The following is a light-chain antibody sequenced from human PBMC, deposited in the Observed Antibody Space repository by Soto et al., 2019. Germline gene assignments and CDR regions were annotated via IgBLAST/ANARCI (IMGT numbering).Light chain of an antibody. CDR3: TSYTSSYTYV. V-gene: IGLV2-18*02. Sequence: QSALTQPPSVSGSPGQSVTSSCTGTISDIGSYDRVSWYQQPPGKAPKVIIYDVRNRPSGVSYRFSGSKSGNTASLTISGLQAEDEADYYCTSYTSSYTYVFGSGTKVTVL. CDR2: DVR. J-gene: IGLJ1*01. CDR1: ISDIGSYDR.